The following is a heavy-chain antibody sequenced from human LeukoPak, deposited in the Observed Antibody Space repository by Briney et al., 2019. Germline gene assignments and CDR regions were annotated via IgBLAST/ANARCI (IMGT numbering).Heavy chain of an antibody. V-gene: IGHV4-34*01. D-gene: IGHD2/OR15-2a*01. J-gene: IGHJ5*02. CDR1: GGSFSGYY. CDR3: ASRMRA. CDR2: INHSGST. Sequence: SETLSLTCAVYGGSFSGYYWSWIRQPPGKGLEWIGEINHSGSTNYNPSLKSRVTISVDTSKNQFSLKLSSVTAADTAVYYCASRMRAWGQGTLVTVSS.